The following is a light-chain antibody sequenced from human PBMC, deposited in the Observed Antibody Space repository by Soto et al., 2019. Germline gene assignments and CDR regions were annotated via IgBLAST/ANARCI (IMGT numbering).Light chain of an antibody. CDR3: CSYGGRSTYV. J-gene: IGLJ1*01. V-gene: IGLV2-23*02. CDR1: SSDVGSYNL. Sequence: QSALTQPASVSGSPGQSITISCTGTSSDVGSYNLVSWYQQHPGKAPKLMIYEVSKRPSGVSNRFSGSKSANTASPTISGLQADDEADYYCCSYGGRSTYVFGTGTKVTVL. CDR2: EVS.